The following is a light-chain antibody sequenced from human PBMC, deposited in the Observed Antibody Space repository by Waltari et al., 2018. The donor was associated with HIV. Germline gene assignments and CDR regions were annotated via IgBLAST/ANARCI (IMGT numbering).Light chain of an antibody. Sequence: QLPPSPSSLSASVGDRVTITCRASQTINTYLNWYQQKPGKAPRLLIYSASSLQSGVPSRFSGSGSGTDFTLTISSLHPEDFATYFCQQSYSAPPYTFGQGTNVDI. CDR2: SAS. V-gene: IGKV1-39*01. J-gene: IGKJ2*01. CDR1: QTINTY. CDR3: QQSYSAPPYT.